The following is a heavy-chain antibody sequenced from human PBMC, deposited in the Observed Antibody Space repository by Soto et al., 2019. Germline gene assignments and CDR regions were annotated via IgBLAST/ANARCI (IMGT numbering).Heavy chain of an antibody. CDR1: GGSFSGYY. V-gene: IGHV4-34*01. CDR3: ARTYSSSWSPFDY. J-gene: IGHJ4*02. Sequence: QVQLQQWGAGLLKPSETLSLTCAVYGGSFSGYYWSWIRQPPGKGLEWIGEINQSGSTNYNPSLKRRVTTSVDTSKNQFSLKLSSVTAADTAVYYCARTYSSSWSPFDYWGQGTLVTVSS. CDR2: INQSGST. D-gene: IGHD6-13*01.